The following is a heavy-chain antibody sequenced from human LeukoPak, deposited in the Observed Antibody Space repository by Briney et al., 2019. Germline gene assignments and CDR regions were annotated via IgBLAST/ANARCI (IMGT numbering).Heavy chain of an antibody. D-gene: IGHD1-1*01. V-gene: IGHV1-18*01. Sequence: ASVKVSCKASGYTFTSYGISWVRQAPGQGLEWMGWISAYNGNTNYAQKLQGRVTMTTDTSTSTAYMELRSLRSDDTAGYYCARDTTLGTTGTVVAFDNWGQGTMVTVSS. CDR1: GYTFTSYG. CDR2: ISAYNGNT. CDR3: ARDTTLGTTGTVVAFDN. J-gene: IGHJ3*02.